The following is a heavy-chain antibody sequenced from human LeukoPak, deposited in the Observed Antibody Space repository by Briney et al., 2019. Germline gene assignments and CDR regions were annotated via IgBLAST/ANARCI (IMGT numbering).Heavy chain of an antibody. J-gene: IGHJ4*02. CDR1: GFTVSNYA. V-gene: IGHV3-23*01. Sequence: GGSLRLSCAASGFTVSNYARGWVRQAPGKGLEWVSAISASGGNTYYADSVKGRFTSSRDNSKNALYLQMNSLRVEDTAVYYCAISEAYWGQGTLVTVSS. CDR2: ISASGGNT. CDR3: AISEAY.